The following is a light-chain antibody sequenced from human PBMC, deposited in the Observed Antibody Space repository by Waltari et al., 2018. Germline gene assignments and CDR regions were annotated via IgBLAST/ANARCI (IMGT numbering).Light chain of an antibody. J-gene: IGLJ2*01. Sequence: QSALTQPASVSGSPGQSITISCTGTSRDIGSYNLFSWYQQHPGKAPQLMIYDVTKRPCGISSRFSGSKSGITASLTISGLQAEDEADYYCCSYAGFSTVVFGGGTKLTVL. V-gene: IGLV2-23*02. CDR2: DVT. CDR1: SRDIGSYNL. CDR3: CSYAGFSTVV.